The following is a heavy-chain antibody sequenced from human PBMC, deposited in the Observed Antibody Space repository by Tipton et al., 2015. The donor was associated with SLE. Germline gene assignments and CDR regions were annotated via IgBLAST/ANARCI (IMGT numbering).Heavy chain of an antibody. V-gene: IGHV4-39*07. J-gene: IGHJ4*02. D-gene: IGHD7-27*01. CDR2: IYYSGST. CDR3: ARDSNWVDY. Sequence: LRLSCTVSGGSISSSSYYWGWIRQPPGKGLEWIGSIYYSGSTYYNPSLKSRVTISVDTSKNHFSLKLSSVTAADTAVYYCARDSNWVDYWGQGTLVTVSS. CDR1: GGSISSSSYY.